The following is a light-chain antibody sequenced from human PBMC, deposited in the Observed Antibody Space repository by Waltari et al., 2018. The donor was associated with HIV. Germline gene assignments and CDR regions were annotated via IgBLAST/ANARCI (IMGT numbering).Light chain of an antibody. J-gene: IGKJ3*01. Sequence: EIVMTQSPATLSVSPGERATLSCRASQNLNRFLAWYQQKPGQAPRLLIYGASTRATGIPARFSGSGSGTEFTLTISSLQSEDFAVYYCQQYTQWLTFGPGTKVDIK. CDR3: QQYTQWLT. V-gene: IGKV3-15*01. CDR2: GAS. CDR1: QNLNRF.